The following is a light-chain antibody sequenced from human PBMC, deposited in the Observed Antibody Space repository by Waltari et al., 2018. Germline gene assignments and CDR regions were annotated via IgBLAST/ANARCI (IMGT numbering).Light chain of an antibody. CDR1: QGINKY. Sequence: DIQMTQSPSSLSTSVGDRVTITCQASQGINKYLNWYQQKPGKPPKLLIYDSSTLEIGVPSRLSGDGYGTEFTFTISSVQPEDVGTYYCQQHENLPYSVGQWTKLEIK. CDR2: DSS. J-gene: IGKJ2*03. V-gene: IGKV1-33*01. CDR3: QQHENLPYS.